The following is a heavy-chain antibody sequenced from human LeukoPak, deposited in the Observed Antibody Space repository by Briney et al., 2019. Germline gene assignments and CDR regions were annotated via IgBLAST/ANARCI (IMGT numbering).Heavy chain of an antibody. CDR2: ISYDGSNK. J-gene: IGHJ4*02. Sequence: GGSLRLSCAASGFTFSSYGMHWVRQAPGKGLEWVAVISYDGSNKYYADSVKGRFTISRDNSKNTLYLQMNSLRAEDTAVYYCARGTDYDFWSGYYTYFDYWGQGTLVTVSS. CDR1: GFTFSSYG. V-gene: IGHV3-30*19. CDR3: ARGTDYDFWSGYYTYFDY. D-gene: IGHD3-3*01.